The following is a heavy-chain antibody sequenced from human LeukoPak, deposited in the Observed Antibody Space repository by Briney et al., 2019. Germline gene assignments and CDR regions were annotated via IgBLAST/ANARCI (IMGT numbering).Heavy chain of an antibody. J-gene: IGHJ4*02. V-gene: IGHV3-74*03. CDR1: GFTFSSYW. D-gene: IGHD5-12*01. CDR3: AREGRVSGYDFDC. CDR2: INSDGSSI. Sequence: GGPLRLSCAASGFTFSSYWMHWVRQAPGKGLVWVSRINSDGSSITYADSVKGRFTISRDNAKNTLYLQMNSLRVEDTAVYCCAREGRVSGYDFDCWGQGTLVTVSS.